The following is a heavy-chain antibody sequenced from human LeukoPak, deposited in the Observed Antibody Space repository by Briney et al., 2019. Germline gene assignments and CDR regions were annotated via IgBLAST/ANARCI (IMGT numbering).Heavy chain of an antibody. D-gene: IGHD4-17*01. CDR2: IDASGAYT. Sequence: GGSLRLSCAASGFTFSSYAMSWVRQAPGKGLEWVSSIDASGAYTYYADSVKGRFTISRDNSKNTLYLQMNTLRAEDTAVYSCAKISSVTANFDCWGQGTLVTISS. CDR3: AKISSVTANFDC. J-gene: IGHJ4*02. V-gene: IGHV3-23*01. CDR1: GFTFSSYA.